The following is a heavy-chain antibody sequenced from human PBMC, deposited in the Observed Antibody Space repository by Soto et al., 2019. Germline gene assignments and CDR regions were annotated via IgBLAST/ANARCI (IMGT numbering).Heavy chain of an antibody. CDR1: GGSVSSSSYY. V-gene: IGHV4-61*01. CDR2: IYYSGTT. Sequence: SETLSLTCTVSGGSVSSSSYYWSWIRQPPGKGLEWIGAIYYSGTTNYNPSLKSRVSISVDTSKNRFSLKLSSVTAADTAVYFFERDHRAVSQFPPYYYNYYGMDVWGQGTTVTVSS. CDR3: ERDHRAVSQFPPYYYNYYGMDV. J-gene: IGHJ6*02.